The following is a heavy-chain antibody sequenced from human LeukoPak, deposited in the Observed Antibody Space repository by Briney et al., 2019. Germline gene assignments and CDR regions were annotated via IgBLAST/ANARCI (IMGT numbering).Heavy chain of an antibody. CDR1: GFTFNSYG. V-gene: IGHV3-30*18. D-gene: IGHD3-10*01. CDR3: AKGRIMDRGGWNLEY. Sequence: GRSLRLSCAASGFTFNSYGMHWVRQAPGKGLEWVAVISYDGSNKYYADSVKGRFTISRDNSKNTLYLQMNSLRAEDTAVYYCAKGRIMDRGGWNLEYWGQGTLVTVSS. J-gene: IGHJ4*02. CDR2: ISYDGSNK.